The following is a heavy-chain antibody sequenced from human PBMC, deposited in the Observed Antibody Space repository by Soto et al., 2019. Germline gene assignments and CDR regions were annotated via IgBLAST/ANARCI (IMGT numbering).Heavy chain of an antibody. Sequence: QVQLQESGPGLVKPSQTLSLTCTVSGGSISSTGYFWTWIRQHPGKGLEWIGYIFYSGSTFHNPSLKSGVTISVDTSKNQFSLELSSVTAADTAVYYCAREAGSGDYFDYWGQGTLVTVSS. J-gene: IGHJ4*02. CDR1: GGSISSTGYF. CDR3: AREAGSGDYFDY. D-gene: IGHD1-26*01. V-gene: IGHV4-31*03. CDR2: IFYSGST.